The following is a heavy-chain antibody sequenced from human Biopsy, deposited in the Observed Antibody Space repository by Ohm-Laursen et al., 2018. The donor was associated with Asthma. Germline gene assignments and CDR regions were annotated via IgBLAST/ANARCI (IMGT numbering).Heavy chain of an antibody. Sequence: TLSLTCTVSYCSLPSGGYYWTWIRQPPWKFLDFIGFLYYSGSTYYNPSLKSLVSISIDTSKKQFSLKLNSVTAADTAVYYCARAQDYYDSRGYYRSFDYWGQGTLVTVSS. J-gene: IGHJ4*02. V-gene: IGHV4-31*01. CDR3: ARAQDYYDSRGYYRSFDY. D-gene: IGHD3-22*01. CDR1: YCSLPSGGYY. CDR2: LYYSGST.